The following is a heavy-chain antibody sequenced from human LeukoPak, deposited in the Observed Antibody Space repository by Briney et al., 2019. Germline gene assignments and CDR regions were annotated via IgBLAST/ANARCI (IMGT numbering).Heavy chain of an antibody. V-gene: IGHV3-30*04. J-gene: IGHJ4*02. CDR3: ARQVWDDY. Sequence: PGGSLRLSCAASGFTFSSYAMHWVRQAPGKGLEWVAVISYDGSNKYYADSVKGRFTISRDNSKNTLYLQMNSLRAEDTAVYYCARQVWDDYWGQGILVTVSS. CDR2: ISYDGSNK. CDR1: GFTFSSYA. D-gene: IGHD1-26*01.